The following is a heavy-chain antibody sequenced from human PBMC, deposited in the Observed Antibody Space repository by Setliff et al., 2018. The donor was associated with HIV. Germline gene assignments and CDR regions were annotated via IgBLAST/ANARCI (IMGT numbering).Heavy chain of an antibody. D-gene: IGHD3-22*01. CDR3: AGDSGYPSNWFDP. J-gene: IGHJ5*02. V-gene: IGHV4-4*08. Sequence: SETLSLTCTVSGDSISSYYWSWIRQPPGKGLEWIGYIYTSGITDYNPSLKSRVTISGDTSKNQFSLKLSSVTAADTAMYFCAGDSGYPSNWFDPWGQGILVTVSS. CDR2: IYTSGIT. CDR1: GDSISSYY.